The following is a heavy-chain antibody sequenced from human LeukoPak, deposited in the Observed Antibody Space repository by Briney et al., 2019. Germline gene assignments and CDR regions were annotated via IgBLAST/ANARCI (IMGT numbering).Heavy chain of an antibody. CDR1: GYTFTSYA. J-gene: IGHJ6*02. D-gene: IGHD3-10*01. V-gene: IGHV1-3*01. Sequence: ASVTVSCTASGYTFTSYAMHWVRQAPGQRLEWMGWINAGNGNTKYSQKFQGRVTITRDTSASTAYMELSSLRSEDTAVYYCARGPYVVRGVRRDYYYGMDVWGQGTTVTVSS. CDR3: ARGPYVVRGVRRDYYYGMDV. CDR2: INAGNGNT.